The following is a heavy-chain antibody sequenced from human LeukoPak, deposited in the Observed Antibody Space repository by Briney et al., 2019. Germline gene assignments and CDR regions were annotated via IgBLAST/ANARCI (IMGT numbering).Heavy chain of an antibody. J-gene: IGHJ4*02. CDR2: IYYSGST. CDR3: ARLIAAAGKVLDY. D-gene: IGHD6-13*01. Sequence: PSETLSLTCTVSGGSISSYYWSWIRQPPGKGLEWIGYIYYSGSTNYNPSLKSRVTISVDTSKNQFSLKLSSVTAADTAVYYCARLIAAAGKVLDYWGQGTLVTVSS. V-gene: IGHV4-59*08. CDR1: GGSISSYY.